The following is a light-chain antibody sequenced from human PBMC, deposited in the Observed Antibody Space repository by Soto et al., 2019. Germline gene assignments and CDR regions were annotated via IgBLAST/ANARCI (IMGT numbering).Light chain of an antibody. Sequence: EIVMTQSPATLSVSPGERATLSCRASQSVSSNLAWYQQKPGQTPKRLIYVASTRATGIPARFSGRGSGTKFTLTISSLQSEDFSVYYCQHYNVWPLTFGGGTKVEFK. J-gene: IGKJ4*01. CDR2: VAS. CDR3: QHYNVWPLT. V-gene: IGKV3-15*01. CDR1: QSVSSN.